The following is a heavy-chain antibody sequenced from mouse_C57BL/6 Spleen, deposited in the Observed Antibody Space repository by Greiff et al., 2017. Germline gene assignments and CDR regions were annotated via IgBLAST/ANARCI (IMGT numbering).Heavy chain of an antibody. J-gene: IGHJ3*01. CDR1: GFSLTSYG. D-gene: IGHD2-3*01. CDR2: IWRGGST. V-gene: IGHV2-5*01. Sequence: QVQLQQSGPGLVQPSQSLSLPCTVSGFSLTSYGVHWVRQSPGKGLEWLGVIWRGGSTDYNAAFLSRLRITQDNSKSQVFFKMNSLQADDISICYCAKNLGDGRFAYWGQGTLVTVSA. CDR3: AKNLGDGRFAY.